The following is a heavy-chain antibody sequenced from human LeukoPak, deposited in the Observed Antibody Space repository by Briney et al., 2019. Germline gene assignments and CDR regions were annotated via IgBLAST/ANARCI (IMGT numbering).Heavy chain of an antibody. CDR1: GFTVSSNY. V-gene: IGHV3-53*01. D-gene: IGHD2-21*01. CDR3: ARDPSYCGGDCSDY. CDR2: IYSGGNT. Sequence: PGGSLRLSCAASGFTVSSNYMSWVRQAPGKGLEWVSIIYSGGNTDYADSVKGRFTISRDNSRNTLYLQMNGLRAEDTAVYYCARDPSYCGGDCSDYWGQGTLVTVSS. J-gene: IGHJ4*02.